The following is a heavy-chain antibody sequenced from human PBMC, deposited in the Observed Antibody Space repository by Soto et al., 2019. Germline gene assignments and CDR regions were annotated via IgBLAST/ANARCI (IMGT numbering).Heavy chain of an antibody. CDR3: ARVSHDYGDSLPLSHYYAMDV. CDR2: IYPGDSDT. CDR1: GYTFANYW. V-gene: IGHV5-51*01. Sequence: PGESLKISCEGSGYTFANYWIAWVRQMPGKGLEWMGIIYPGDSDTRYSPSFQGQVTISADESISTAYLQWSSLKASDTAMYYCARVSHDYGDSLPLSHYYAMDVWGQGTTVTVSS. D-gene: IGHD4-17*01. J-gene: IGHJ6*02.